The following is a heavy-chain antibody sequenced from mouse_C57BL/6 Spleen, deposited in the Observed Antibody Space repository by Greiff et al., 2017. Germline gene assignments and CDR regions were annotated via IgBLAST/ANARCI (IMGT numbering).Heavy chain of an antibody. V-gene: IGHV7-3*01. CDR2: IRNKANGYTT. CDR3: ARYDRGFAY. CDR1: GFIFTDYY. J-gene: IGHJ3*01. Sequence: DVKLVESGGGLVQPGGSLSLSCAASGFIFTDYYMSCVRQPPGKALEWLGFIRNKANGYTTESSASVKGRFPISRDNSQSILYLQMNALRAEDSATYYCARYDRGFAYRGQGTLVTVAA.